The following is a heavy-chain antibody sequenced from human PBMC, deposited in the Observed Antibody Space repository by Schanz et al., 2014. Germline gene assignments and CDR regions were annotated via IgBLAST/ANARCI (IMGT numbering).Heavy chain of an antibody. CDR2: INAHTGNT. Sequence: QLMQSGSEVRKPGASVKVSCKASGYIFGSHGMTWVRQAPGQGPELMGWINAHTGNTQYAQKYQGRINMTRDTVTATVHLELTRMRTDDTAIYYCARVHSATYHYNSPGAFDIWGQGTRVT. D-gene: IGHD3-10*01. V-gene: IGHV1-18*01. CDR3: ARVHSATYHYNSPGAFDI. CDR1: GYIFGSHG. J-gene: IGHJ3*02.